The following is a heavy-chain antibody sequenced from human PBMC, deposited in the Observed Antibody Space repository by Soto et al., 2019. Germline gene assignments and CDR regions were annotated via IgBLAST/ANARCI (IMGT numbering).Heavy chain of an antibody. CDR3: TRDSAFPLALLGFDT. J-gene: IGHJ4*02. CDR1: GGSMTTGGFS. CDR2: VYHRAST. V-gene: IGHV4-30-2*01. D-gene: IGHD2-15*01. Sequence: PLSPTCAVSGGSMTTGGFSWTWVRQPPGGGLEWIGHVYHRASTQYNPSLKGRVSIFVDTSRSLFFLRLTSLTAADPAVYFSTRDSAFPLALLGFDTWGQGTPVTVSS.